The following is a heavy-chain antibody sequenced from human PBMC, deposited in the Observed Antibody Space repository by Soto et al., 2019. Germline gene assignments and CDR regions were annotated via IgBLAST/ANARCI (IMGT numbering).Heavy chain of an antibody. Sequence: QEQLVQSGAEVKRPGDSVKVSCTASGYTFSDYYILWVRQAPGQGLEWLAWIKPSSGGTNYEEKFQARVTVTSDTAISTAFLELSSLRSDDTAVYYCAKCRSQWLSSLHSWGQGTLITVSS. D-gene: IGHD6-19*01. CDR1: GYTFSDYY. V-gene: IGHV1-2*02. CDR2: IKPSSGGT. CDR3: AKCRSQWLSSLHS. J-gene: IGHJ4*02.